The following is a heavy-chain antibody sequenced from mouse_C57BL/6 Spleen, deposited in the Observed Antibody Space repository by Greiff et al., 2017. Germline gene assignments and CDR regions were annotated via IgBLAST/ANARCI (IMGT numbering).Heavy chain of an antibody. V-gene: IGHV1-18*01. D-gene: IGHD2-5*01. CDR1: GYTFTDYN. CDR3: ARRSYSKGYFDY. Sequence: VQLQQSGPELVKPGASVKIPCKASGYTFTDYNMDWVKQSHGKSLEWIGDINPNNGGTIYNQKFKGKATLTVDKSSSTAYMELRSLTSEDTAVYYCARRSYSKGYFDYWGQGTTLTVSS. J-gene: IGHJ2*01. CDR2: INPNNGGT.